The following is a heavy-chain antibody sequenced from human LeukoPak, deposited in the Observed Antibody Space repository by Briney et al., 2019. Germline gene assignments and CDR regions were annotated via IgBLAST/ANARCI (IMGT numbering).Heavy chain of an antibody. D-gene: IGHD3-10*01. CDR3: AGNYGPYYFDY. CDR1: GFTFSNYG. J-gene: IGHJ4*02. CDR2: IWYDGSNK. V-gene: IGHV3-33*01. Sequence: GGSLRLSCAASGFTFSNYGMHWVRQAPGKGLEWVAVIWYDGSNKYYADSVKGRFTISRDNSKNTLYLQMNGLRAEDTAVYYCAGNYGPYYFDYWGQGTLVSVSS.